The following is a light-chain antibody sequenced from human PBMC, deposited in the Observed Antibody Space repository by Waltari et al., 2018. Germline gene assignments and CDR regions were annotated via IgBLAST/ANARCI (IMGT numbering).Light chain of an antibody. J-gene: IGLJ3*02. CDR1: SGHSSNV. V-gene: IGLV4-69*01. Sequence: QLVLTQSPSVSASLGASVKLTCTLSSGHSSNVIAWLQQQPEKGPRYLMKVNSDGSHSKGDGIPDRFSGSSSGAERYLTISSLQSEDEADYYCQTGGHGTWVFGGGTKLTVL. CDR3: QTGGHGTWV. CDR2: VNSDGSH.